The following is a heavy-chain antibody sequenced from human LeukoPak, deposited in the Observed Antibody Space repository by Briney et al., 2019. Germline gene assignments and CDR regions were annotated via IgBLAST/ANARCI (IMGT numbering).Heavy chain of an antibody. D-gene: IGHD5-24*01. CDR2: IYYSGST. V-gene: IGHV4-59*01. J-gene: IGHJ4*02. Sequence: SETLSLTCTVSGGSISSYYWSWIRQPPGKGLEWIGYIYYSGSTYYNPSLKSRVTISVDTSKNQFSLKLSSVTAADTAVYYCARAGGWDGYNKFVAHDYWGQGTLVTVSS. CDR3: ARAGGWDGYNKFVAHDY. CDR1: GGSISSYY.